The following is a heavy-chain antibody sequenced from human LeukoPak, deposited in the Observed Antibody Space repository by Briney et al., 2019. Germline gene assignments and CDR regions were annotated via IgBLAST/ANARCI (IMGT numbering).Heavy chain of an antibody. V-gene: IGHV4-39*01. D-gene: IGHD3-3*01. J-gene: IGHJ4*02. CDR2: IYYSGST. CDR3: ARQYYDFWSGYYTNLDY. CDR1: GGSISSSSYY. Sequence: SGTLSLTCTVSGGSISSSSYYWGWIRQPPGKGLEWIGSIYYSGSTYYNPSLKSRVTISVDTSKNQFSLKLSSVTAADTAVYYCARQYYDFWSGYYTNLDYWGQGTLVTVSS.